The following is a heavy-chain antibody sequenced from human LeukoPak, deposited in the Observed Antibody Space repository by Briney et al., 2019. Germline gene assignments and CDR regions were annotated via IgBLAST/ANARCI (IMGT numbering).Heavy chain of an antibody. V-gene: IGHV3-23*01. Sequence: PGGSLRLSCAVSGFTFSNYAMSWVRQAPGKGLEWVSAISGSGGDTYYADSVKGRSTISRDNSKNALYLQMNSLRAEDTAVYYCATDWGSATKYVRAFDLWGQGTKVTVSS. CDR2: ISGSGGDT. CDR3: ATDWGSATKYVRAFDL. CDR1: GFTFSNYA. D-gene: IGHD3-16*01. J-gene: IGHJ3*01.